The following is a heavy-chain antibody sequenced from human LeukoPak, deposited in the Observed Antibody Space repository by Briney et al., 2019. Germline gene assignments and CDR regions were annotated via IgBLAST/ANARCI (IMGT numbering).Heavy chain of an antibody. Sequence: GGSLRLSCAASGFTFRGDWMHCVCEAPGRGLVWVSRINSDGSSTSYADSVKGRFTISRDNAKNTLYLQMNSLRAEDTAVYYCAVLVHYYYYGMDVWGQGTTVTVSS. D-gene: IGHD6-13*01. CDR2: INSDGSST. V-gene: IGHV3-74*01. CDR3: AVLVHYYYYGMDV. CDR1: GFTFRGDW. J-gene: IGHJ6*02.